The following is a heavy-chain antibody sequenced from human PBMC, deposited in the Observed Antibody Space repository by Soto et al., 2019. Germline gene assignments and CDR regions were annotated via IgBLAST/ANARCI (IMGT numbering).Heavy chain of an antibody. CDR3: ARDYTAATWFDP. CDR2: ISSSSSYT. Sequence: GGSLRLSCAASGFTFSDYYMSWIRQAPGKGLEWVSYISSSSSYTNYADSAKGRFTISRDNAKNSLYLQMNSLRAEDTAVYYCARDYTAATWFDPWGQGTLVTVSS. V-gene: IGHV3-11*06. D-gene: IGHD6-13*01. J-gene: IGHJ5*02. CDR1: GFTFSDYY.